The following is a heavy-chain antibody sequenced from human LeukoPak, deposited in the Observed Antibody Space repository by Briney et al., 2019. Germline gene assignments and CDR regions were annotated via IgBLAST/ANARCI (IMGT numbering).Heavy chain of an antibody. Sequence: GGSLRLSCAASGFTFSSYGIHWVRQAPGKGLEWVALVSFDGSNKYYGSSVKGRFTISRDNSKKTLYLQMNSLRPEDMALYYCAKAVAPVGGSAFGIWGQGTMVTVSS. V-gene: IGHV3-30*18. CDR1: GFTFSSYG. CDR2: VSFDGSNK. J-gene: IGHJ3*02. D-gene: IGHD3-16*01. CDR3: AKAVAPVGGSAFGI.